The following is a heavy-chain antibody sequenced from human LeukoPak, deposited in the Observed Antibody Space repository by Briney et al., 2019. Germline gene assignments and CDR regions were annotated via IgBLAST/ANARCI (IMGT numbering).Heavy chain of an antibody. CDR2: IRYDGTHK. J-gene: IGHJ4*02. CDR3: AKDQVELRPGLPVPHFDY. Sequence: GGSLRLSCAASGFTFSSYGMHWVRQAPGKGLEWVAFIRYDGTHKYYTDSVKGRFTISRDNSKNTLYLQMNSLRAEDTAVYYCAKDQVELRPGLPVPHFDYWGQGTLVTVSS. CDR1: GFTFSSYG. D-gene: IGHD1-7*01. V-gene: IGHV3-30*02.